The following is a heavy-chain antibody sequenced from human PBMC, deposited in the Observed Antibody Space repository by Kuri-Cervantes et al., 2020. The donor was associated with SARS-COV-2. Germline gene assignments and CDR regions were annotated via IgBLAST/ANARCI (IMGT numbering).Heavy chain of an antibody. CDR3: ARGWSSSWYGYYYYYYGMDV. Sequence: SVKVSCKASGYTFTGYYMHWVRQAPGQGLEWMGWINPNSGNTGYAQRFQGRVTMTRNTSISTAYMELSSLRSEDTAVYYCARGWSSSWYGYYYYYYGMDVWGQGTTVTVSS. CDR2: INPNSGNT. V-gene: IGHV1-8*02. CDR1: GYTFTGYY. D-gene: IGHD6-13*01. J-gene: IGHJ6*02.